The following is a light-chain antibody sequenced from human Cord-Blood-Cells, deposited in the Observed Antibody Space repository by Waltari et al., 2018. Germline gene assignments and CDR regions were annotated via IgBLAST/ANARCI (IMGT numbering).Light chain of an antibody. Sequence: QSALTQPASVSGSPGQSITISCTGTSSDVGSYNLVSWYQQHPGKAPKLMIYEGSKRPAGVSNRFSGSKCGNTASLTISGLQAEDEADYYCCSYADSSTYVFGTGTKVTVL. V-gene: IGLV2-23*01. J-gene: IGLJ1*01. CDR1: SSDVGSYNL. CDR3: CSYADSSTYV. CDR2: EGS.